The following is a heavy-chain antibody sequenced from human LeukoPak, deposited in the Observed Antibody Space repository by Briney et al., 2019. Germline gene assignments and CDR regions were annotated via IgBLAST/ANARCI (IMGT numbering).Heavy chain of an antibody. Sequence: TGGSLRLSCAASGFTFSSYSMNWVRQAPGKGLEWVSYISSSSTIYYADSVKGRFTISRDNAKNSLYLQMNSLRDEDTAVYYCARGYGEYFDYWGQGTLVTVSS. V-gene: IGHV3-48*02. CDR1: GFTFSSYS. CDR3: ARGYGEYFDY. CDR2: ISSSSTI. D-gene: IGHD3-10*01. J-gene: IGHJ4*02.